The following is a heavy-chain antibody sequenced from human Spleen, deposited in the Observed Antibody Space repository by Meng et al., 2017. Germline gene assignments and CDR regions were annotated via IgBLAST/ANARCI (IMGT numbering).Heavy chain of an antibody. CDR3: ALTAVGATFDY. Sequence: EVQLVESGGGLVKPGGSLRLSCAASGFTFSSYTMNWVRQAPGKGLEWVSAISGSHGSTHYADSVKGRFTISRDNSKNTLYLQMNSLRAEDTAVYYCALTAVGATFDYWGQGTLVTVSS. V-gene: IGHV3-23*04. CDR1: GFTFSSYT. J-gene: IGHJ4*02. CDR2: ISGSHGST. D-gene: IGHD1-26*01.